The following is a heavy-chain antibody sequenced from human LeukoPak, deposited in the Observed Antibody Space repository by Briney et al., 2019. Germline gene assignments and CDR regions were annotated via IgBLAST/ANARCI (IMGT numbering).Heavy chain of an antibody. CDR1: GYTFTGYY. D-gene: IGHD3-22*01. Sequence: ASVKVSCKASGYTFTGYYMHWVRQAPGQGLEWMGRITSNSGGTNYAQKFQGRVTMTRDTSISTAYMELSRLRSDDTAVYSCARDPGSGYYYDYWGQGTLVTVSS. V-gene: IGHV1-2*06. CDR2: ITSNSGGT. J-gene: IGHJ4*02. CDR3: ARDPGSGYYYDY.